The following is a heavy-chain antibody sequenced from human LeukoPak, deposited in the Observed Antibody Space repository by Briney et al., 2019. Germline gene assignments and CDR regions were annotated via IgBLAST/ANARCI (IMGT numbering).Heavy chain of an antibody. CDR2: IIPIFGTA. V-gene: IGHV1-69*05. CDR3: AKDPGDSPRAFDI. CDR1: GGTFSSYA. Sequence: SVKVSCKASGGTFSSYAISWVRQAPGQGLEWMGGIIPIFGTANYAQKFQGRVTMTRNTSISTAYMELSSLRSENTAVYYCAKDPGDSPRAFDIWGQGTMVTVSS. D-gene: IGHD3-10*01. J-gene: IGHJ3*02.